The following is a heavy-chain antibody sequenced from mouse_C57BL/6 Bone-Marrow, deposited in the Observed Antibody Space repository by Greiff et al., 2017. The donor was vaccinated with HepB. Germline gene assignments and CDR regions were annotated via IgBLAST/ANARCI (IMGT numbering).Heavy chain of an antibody. CDR3: AKYDYYAMDY. Sequence: VQLVESGPELVKPGASVKISCKASGYAFSSSWMNWVKQRPGKGLEWIGRIYPGDGDTNYNGKFKGKATLTADKSSSTAYMQLSSLTSEDSAVYFCAKYDYYAMDYGVKEPQSPSPQ. J-gene: IGHJ4*01. CDR2: IYPGDGDT. CDR1: GYAFSSSW. D-gene: IGHD2-10*02. V-gene: IGHV1-82*01.